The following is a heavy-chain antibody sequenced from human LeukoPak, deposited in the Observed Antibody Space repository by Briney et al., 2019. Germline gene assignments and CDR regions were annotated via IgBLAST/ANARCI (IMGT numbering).Heavy chain of an antibody. J-gene: IGHJ4*02. CDR3: IKSSGDWH. V-gene: IGHV3-15*01. CDR2: ISTKADGGTT. D-gene: IGHD2-21*02. Sequence: PGGSLRFSCTTSGFTFSNAWMSWVRQAPGKGLEWVGRISTKADGGTTDYAAPVKGRFTISRDDSKNTLYLQMNSLKTEDTAVYYCIKSSGDWHWGQGTLVTVSS. CDR1: GFTFSNAW.